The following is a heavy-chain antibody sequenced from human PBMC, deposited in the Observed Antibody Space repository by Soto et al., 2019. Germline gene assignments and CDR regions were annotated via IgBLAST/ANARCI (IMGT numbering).Heavy chain of an antibody. CDR2: ISAYNGNT. Sequence: ASVKVSCKASGYTFTSYGISWVRQAPGQGLEWMGWISAYNGNTNYAQKLQGRVTMTTDTSTSTAYMELRSLRSDDTAVYYCARDASCSGGSCYSGNYYYYYGMDVWGQGTTVTVSS. D-gene: IGHD2-15*01. V-gene: IGHV1-18*04. J-gene: IGHJ6*02. CDR1: GYTFTSYG. CDR3: ARDASCSGGSCYSGNYYYYYGMDV.